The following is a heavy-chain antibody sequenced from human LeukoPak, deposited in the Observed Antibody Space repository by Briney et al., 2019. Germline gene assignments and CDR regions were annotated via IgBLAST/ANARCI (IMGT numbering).Heavy chain of an antibody. CDR3: ARGRITIFGVVSNWFDP. Sequence: PSETLSLTCAVYGGSFSGYYWSWIRQPPGKGLEWIGEINHSGSTNYNPSLKSRVTISVDTSKIQFSLKLSSVTAADTAVYYCARGRITIFGVVSNWFDPWGQGTLVTVSS. D-gene: IGHD3-3*01. CDR1: GGSFSGYY. V-gene: IGHV4-34*01. CDR2: INHSGST. J-gene: IGHJ5*02.